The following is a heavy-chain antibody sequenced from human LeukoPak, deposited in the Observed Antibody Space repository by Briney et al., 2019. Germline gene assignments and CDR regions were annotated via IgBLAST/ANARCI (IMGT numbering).Heavy chain of an antibody. J-gene: IGHJ4*02. D-gene: IGHD3-16*01. V-gene: IGHV1-3*03. CDR1: RYTFTNYA. CDR3: ARSLYYDYVWGGPLFDF. CDR2: INAGNGNT. Sequence: GASVKVSCKASRYTFTNYAIHWVRQAPGQRLEWMVWINAGNGNTKYSQGFKGRVTITRDTSGSTAYMELNSLRSEDMAVYYCARSLYYDYVWGGPLFDFWGQGTLVTVSS.